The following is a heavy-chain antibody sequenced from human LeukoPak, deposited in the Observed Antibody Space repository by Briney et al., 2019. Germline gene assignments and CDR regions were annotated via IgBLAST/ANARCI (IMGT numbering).Heavy chain of an antibody. CDR3: ARASYGDSTYYGMDV. CDR1: GFTFSSYD. CDR2: IGTAGDT. Sequence: GGSLRLSCAASGFTFSSYDMHWVRQATGKGLEWVSAIGTAGDTYYPGSVKGRFTISRENAKNSLYLQMNSLRAGDTAVYYCARASYGDSTYYGMDVWGQGTTVTVSS. J-gene: IGHJ6*02. D-gene: IGHD4-17*01. V-gene: IGHV3-13*01.